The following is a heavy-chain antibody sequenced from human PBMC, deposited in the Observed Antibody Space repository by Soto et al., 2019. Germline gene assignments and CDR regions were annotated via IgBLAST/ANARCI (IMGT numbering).Heavy chain of an antibody. CDR1: GFTFSSYG. Sequence: QVQLVEAGGGVVQPGRSLRLSCAASGFTFSSYGMHWVRQAPGKGLEWVAVIWYDGSNKYYADSVKGRFTISRDNSKNTLYLQMNSLRAEGTAVYYCASGGPTYFDYWGQGTLVTVSS. J-gene: IGHJ4*02. CDR2: IWYDGSNK. CDR3: ASGGPTYFDY. V-gene: IGHV3-33*01.